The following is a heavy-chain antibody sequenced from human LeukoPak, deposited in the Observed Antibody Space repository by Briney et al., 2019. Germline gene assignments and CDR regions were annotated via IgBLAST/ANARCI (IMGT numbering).Heavy chain of an antibody. CDR2: LLDDGVT. V-gene: IGHV4-59*02. Sequence: SETLSLTCAASGASVSGNYWSWIRQSPERGLEWIGHLLDDGVTDYNPSLKSRVTILSDTSKNQFSLRLTSVTAADTAIYYCAKFSRWIPFKFWGQGTLVTVSS. CDR3: AKFSRWIPFKF. CDR1: GASVSGNY. J-gene: IGHJ1*01. D-gene: IGHD5-18*01.